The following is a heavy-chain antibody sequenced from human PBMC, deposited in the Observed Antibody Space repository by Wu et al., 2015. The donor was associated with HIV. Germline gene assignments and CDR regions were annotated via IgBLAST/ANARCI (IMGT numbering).Heavy chain of an antibody. CDR1: GYTFTNYY. CDR3: ARDPHYSNYYALDV. V-gene: IGHV1-46*01. Sequence: QVQLVQSGAEVKKPGGSVKVSCKASGYTFTNYYLHWVRQAPGQGLEWMGIINPTGGTTTYAQKFQGRVNMTRDTSTSTVHMELSSLRSDDTAVYYCARDPHYSNYYALDVWGRREPRSPS. J-gene: IGHJ6*02. CDR2: INPTGGTT.